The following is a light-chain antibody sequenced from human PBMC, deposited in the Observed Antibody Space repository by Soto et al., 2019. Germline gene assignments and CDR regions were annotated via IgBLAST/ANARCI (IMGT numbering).Light chain of an antibody. V-gene: IGKV3-20*01. J-gene: IGKJ2*02. CDR1: QSVSSSY. CDR3: QQYGGSPGCT. CDR2: GAS. Sequence: EIVLTQSPGTLSLSPGERATLSCRASQSVSSSYLAWYQQKPGQAPRLLIYGASSRATGIPDRFSGSGSGTDFTLIISRLEPEEFAVYYCQQYGGSPGCTFGQGTKLEIK.